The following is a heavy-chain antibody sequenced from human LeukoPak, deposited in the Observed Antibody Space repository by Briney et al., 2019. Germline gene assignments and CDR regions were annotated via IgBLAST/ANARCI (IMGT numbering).Heavy chain of an antibody. Sequence: GGSLRLSCAASGFIFSSYAMSWVRQAPGKGLEWVSPISGSGDTTYYADSVKGRFTISRDNSKNTLYLQMNSLRAADTAVYYCAKDSAYNSRWYSSFDHWGQGTLVTVSS. J-gene: IGHJ4*02. CDR2: ISGSGDTT. V-gene: IGHV3-23*01. CDR3: AKDSAYNSRWYSSFDH. CDR1: GFIFSSYA. D-gene: IGHD6-13*01.